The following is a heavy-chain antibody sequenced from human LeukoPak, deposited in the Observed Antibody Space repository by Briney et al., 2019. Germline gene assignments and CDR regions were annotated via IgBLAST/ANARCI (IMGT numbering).Heavy chain of an antibody. CDR1: GGSISSYY. D-gene: IGHD1-26*01. J-gene: IGHJ6*03. CDR3: ARGMNGSYYYYYYYMDV. CDR2: IYYSGGT. Sequence: SETLSLTCTVSGGSISSYYWSWIRQPPGEGLEWIGYIYYSGGTIYNPSLKSRVTISVDTSKNQFSLKLSSVTAADTAVYYCARGMNGSYYYYYYYMDVWGKGTTVTVSS. V-gene: IGHV4-59*01.